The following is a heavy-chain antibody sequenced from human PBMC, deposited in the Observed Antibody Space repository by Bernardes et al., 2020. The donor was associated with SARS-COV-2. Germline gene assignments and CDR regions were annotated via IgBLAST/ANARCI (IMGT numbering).Heavy chain of an antibody. CDR2: ISWNSGSI. CDR1: GFTFDDYA. Sequence: GGSLRLSCAASGFTFDDYAMHWVRQAPGKGLEWVSGISWNSGSIGYADSVKGRFTISRDNAKNSLYLQMNSLRAEDTALYYCAKDRYDILSQGSNWFDPWGQGTLVTVSS. D-gene: IGHD3-9*01. J-gene: IGHJ5*02. V-gene: IGHV3-9*01. CDR3: AKDRYDILSQGSNWFDP.